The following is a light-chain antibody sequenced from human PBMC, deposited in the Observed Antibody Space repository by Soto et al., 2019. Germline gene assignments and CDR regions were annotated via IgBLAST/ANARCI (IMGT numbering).Light chain of an antibody. J-gene: IGKJ2*01. Sequence: DIVLTQTPLFLPVTPGEPASISCRSSQSPLDSNDGNTYFDWYLQKPGQSPQLPIYTLSSRASGVPDRFRGSGSGTDFTLKISMVEGEDVWVYFCLQRTQSPYTFRHGTKL. CDR1: QSPLDSNDGNTY. CDR2: TLS. V-gene: IGKV2-40*01. CDR3: LQRTQSPYT.